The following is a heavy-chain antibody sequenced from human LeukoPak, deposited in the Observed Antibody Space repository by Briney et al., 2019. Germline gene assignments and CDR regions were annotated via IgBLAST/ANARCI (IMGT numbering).Heavy chain of an antibody. CDR1: GFTFSDYY. J-gene: IGHJ5*02. V-gene: IGHV3-11*01. Sequence: GGSLRLSCAASGFTFSDYYMSWIRQAPGKGLEWVSYISSSGSTIYYADSVKGRFTISRDNAKNSLYLQMNSLRAEDTAVYYCARDIEYSSSPPGFDPWGQGTLVTVSS. CDR2: ISSSGSTI. CDR3: ARDIEYSSSPPGFDP. D-gene: IGHD6-6*01.